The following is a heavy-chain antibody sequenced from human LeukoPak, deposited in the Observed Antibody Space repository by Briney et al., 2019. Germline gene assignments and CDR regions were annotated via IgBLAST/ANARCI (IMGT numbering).Heavy chain of an antibody. Sequence: PGGSLRLSCAASGFTVSTNYMSWGRQAPGKGLEWVSVVYADGSTYDADSVKGRFSISTDNSKNTLFLQMSSLRAEDTAVYYCARDSLVGAGLGRYFDYWGRGSLVTVSS. J-gene: IGHJ4*02. V-gene: IGHV3-66*02. CDR3: ARDSLVGAGLGRYFDY. D-gene: IGHD1-26*01. CDR1: GFTVSTNY. CDR2: VYADGST.